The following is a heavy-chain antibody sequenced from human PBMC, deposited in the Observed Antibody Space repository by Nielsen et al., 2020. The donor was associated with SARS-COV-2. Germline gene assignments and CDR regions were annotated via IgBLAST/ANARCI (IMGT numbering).Heavy chain of an antibody. CDR3: ARAYCSGGNCYFGYFEF. Sequence: SETLSLTCTVSGDSVSTYNYYWGWIRQPPGMGLEWVGNFHYGGTAFYNPSLKSRVSISLDTSKNHYSLNLDSVTAADTAVYYCARAYCSGGNCYFGYFEFWGQGILVTVSS. CDR2: FHYGGTA. D-gene: IGHD2-15*01. V-gene: IGHV4-39*07. J-gene: IGHJ4*02. CDR1: GDSVSTYNYY.